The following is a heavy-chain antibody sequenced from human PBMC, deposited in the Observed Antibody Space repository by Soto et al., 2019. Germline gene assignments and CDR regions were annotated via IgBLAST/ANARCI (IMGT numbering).Heavy chain of an antibody. D-gene: IGHD3-22*01. V-gene: IGHV3-7*03. CDR2: IKQDGSEK. CDR3: ARGGYSYGPGYYDSSGYYFDY. Sequence: GGSLRLSCAASGFTFSSYWMSWVRQAPGKGLEWVANIKQDGSEKYYVDSVKGRFTISRDNAKNSLYLQMNSLRAEDTAVYYCARGGYSYGPGYYDSSGYYFDYWGQGTLVTVSS. CDR1: GFTFSSYW. J-gene: IGHJ4*02.